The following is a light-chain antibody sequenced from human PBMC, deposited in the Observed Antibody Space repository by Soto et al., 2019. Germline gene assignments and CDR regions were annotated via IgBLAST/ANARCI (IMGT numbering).Light chain of an antibody. V-gene: IGKV3-11*01. J-gene: IGKJ5*01. CDR2: DAS. CDR3: QQYDQWPIT. Sequence: EIVLTQSPATLSLSPGERATLSCRASQSVSSYLAWYQQKPGQAPRLLIYDASNRALGIPARFRGSGSGTDFSFTVTSLQSEDFAVYYCQQYDQWPITFGQGTRLEIK. CDR1: QSVSSY.